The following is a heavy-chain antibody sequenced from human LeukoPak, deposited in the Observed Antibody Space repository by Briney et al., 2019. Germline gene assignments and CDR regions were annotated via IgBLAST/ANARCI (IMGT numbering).Heavy chain of an antibody. V-gene: IGHV4-38-2*01. Sequence: PSATLSLTCAVSSYSISSAYYWGWIRQPPGKGLEWIGSIHHSGNTYYNPSLQSRVTISLDTSKNQFSLKLTSVTAADTAVYYCAATMVTTIEGWFDPWGQGTLVTVSS. D-gene: IGHD5-12*01. CDR2: IHHSGNT. CDR3: AATMVTTIEGWFDP. J-gene: IGHJ5*02. CDR1: SYSISSAYY.